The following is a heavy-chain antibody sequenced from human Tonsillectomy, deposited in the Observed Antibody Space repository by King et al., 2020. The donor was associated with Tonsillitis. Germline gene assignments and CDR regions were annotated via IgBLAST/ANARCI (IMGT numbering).Heavy chain of an antibody. CDR3: AKDVGVGVAVAPGGYYFYYMDV. D-gene: IGHD6-19*01. J-gene: IGHJ6*03. V-gene: IGHV3-9*01. CDR2: ISWNSGRI. CDR1: GFTLDAYA. Sequence: VQLVESGGGLVQPGRSLRLSYAASGFTLDAYAMHWVRQAPGKGLEWVSGISWNSGRIGYADSVKGRFTISRDDAKNSLYLQMNSLRAEDTALYYCAKDVGVGVAVAPGGYYFYYMDVWGKGTTVTVSS.